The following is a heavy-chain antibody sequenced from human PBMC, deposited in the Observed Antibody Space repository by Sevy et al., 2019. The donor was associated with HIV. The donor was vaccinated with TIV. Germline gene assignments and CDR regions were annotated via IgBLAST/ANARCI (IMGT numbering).Heavy chain of an antibody. D-gene: IGHD3-22*01. V-gene: IGHV1-46*03. Sequence: ASVKVSCKASGYTFTSYYMHWVRQAPGQGLEWMGIINPSGGSTSYAQKFQGRVTMTRDTSTSTVYMGLSSLRSEDTAVYYCARVGFRYYYDSSGYYDLYYFDYWGQGTLVTVSS. CDR3: ARVGFRYYYDSSGYYDLYYFDY. CDR1: GYTFTSYY. CDR2: INPSGGST. J-gene: IGHJ4*02.